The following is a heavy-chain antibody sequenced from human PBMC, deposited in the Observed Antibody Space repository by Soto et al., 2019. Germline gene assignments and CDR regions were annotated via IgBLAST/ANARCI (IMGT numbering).Heavy chain of an antibody. Sequence: SETLSLTCTVSGGSISSYYWSWIRQPPGKGLEWIGYIYYSGSTNYNPSLKSRVTISVDTSKNQFSLKLSSVTAADTAVYYCETLYDFWSGNDYDYWGQGTLVTVSS. V-gene: IGHV4-59*08. CDR2: IYYSGST. D-gene: IGHD3-3*01. J-gene: IGHJ4*02. CDR3: ETLYDFWSGNDYDY. CDR1: GGSISSYY.